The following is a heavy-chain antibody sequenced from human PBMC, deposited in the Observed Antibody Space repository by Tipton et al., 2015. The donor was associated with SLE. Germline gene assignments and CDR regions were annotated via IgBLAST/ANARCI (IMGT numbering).Heavy chain of an antibody. CDR1: GGSIRGHY. D-gene: IGHD2-2*01. Sequence: TLSLTCTVSGGSIRGHYWNWIRQPPGKGLEWIGYIYDSGSTNYNPSLRGRVSISVDKSKNQFSLRLTSVTAADTAVYYCVVCSPSSCSYFDYWGQGRLVTVSS. CDR2: IYDSGST. J-gene: IGHJ4*02. V-gene: IGHV4-59*11. CDR3: VVCSPSSCSYFDY.